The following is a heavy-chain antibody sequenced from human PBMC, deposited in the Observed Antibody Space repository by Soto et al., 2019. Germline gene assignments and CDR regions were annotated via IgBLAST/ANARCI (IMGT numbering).Heavy chain of an antibody. J-gene: IGHJ1*01. Sequence: ASVKVSCKASGYTFTRYDINWVRQAPGQGLEWMGWMNPSSANTRYAQRFQGRVTMTRDTSIDTAYMELSSLRSEDTAVYYCATVIYCSGGSCYAGYFQHWGQGTLVTVSS. CDR2: MNPSSANT. D-gene: IGHD2-15*01. CDR1: GYTFTRYD. CDR3: ATVIYCSGGSCYAGYFQH. V-gene: IGHV1-8*01.